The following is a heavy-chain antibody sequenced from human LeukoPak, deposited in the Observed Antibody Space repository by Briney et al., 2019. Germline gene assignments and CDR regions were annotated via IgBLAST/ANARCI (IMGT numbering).Heavy chain of an antibody. CDR1: GFIFSSYG. V-gene: IGHV3-48*02. D-gene: IGHD3-3*02. CDR3: ARGDKYIAFSPPLQGFDY. J-gene: IGHJ4*02. Sequence: QPGGSLRLSCAASGFIFSSYGMNWVRQAPGKGLEWVSCISSSGTTIYYADSVRGRFTISRDNAKNSLYLQMNSLRDEDTAVYYCARGDKYIAFSPPLQGFDYWGQGTLVTVSS. CDR2: ISSSGTTI.